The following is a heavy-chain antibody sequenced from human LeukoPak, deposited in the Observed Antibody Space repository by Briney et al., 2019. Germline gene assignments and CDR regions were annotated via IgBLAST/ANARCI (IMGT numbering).Heavy chain of an antibody. D-gene: IGHD1/OR15-1a*01. V-gene: IGHV3-15*01. CDR3: TTEEQSDFPPFDY. Sequence: GGSLRLSCAASGFTFSNAWMSWVRQAPGKGLEWVGRIKSKTDGGTTDYAAPVKGRFTISRDDSKNTLYLQMNSLKTEDTAVYYCTTEEQSDFPPFDYWGQGTLVTVSS. CDR1: GFTFSNAW. CDR2: IKSKTDGGTT. J-gene: IGHJ4*02.